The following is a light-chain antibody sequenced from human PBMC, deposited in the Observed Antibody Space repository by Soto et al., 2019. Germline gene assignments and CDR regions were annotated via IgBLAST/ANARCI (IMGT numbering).Light chain of an antibody. CDR1: QSVGAN. J-gene: IGKJ4*01. V-gene: IGKV3-15*01. CDR2: GAS. Sequence: EILMAQSPATLSVSPGERATLSCRASQSVGANLAWYQQKPGQAPRLLIYGASTRATGVPARFSGSDSGTEFTVTISSLQPEDFALYYCQQYNSWPLTFGGGTTVEIK. CDR3: QQYNSWPLT.